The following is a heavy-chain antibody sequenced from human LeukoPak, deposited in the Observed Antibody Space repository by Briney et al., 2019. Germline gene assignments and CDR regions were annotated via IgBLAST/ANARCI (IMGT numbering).Heavy chain of an antibody. J-gene: IGHJ4*02. D-gene: IGHD4/OR15-4a*01. CDR1: GYTFTNYG. V-gene: IGHV1-18*04. Sequence: GASVKVSCKASGYTFTNYGISWVRQAPGQGLEWMGWISAYNGNTNYAQRLQGRVTVTTETSTSTAYMELRSLRPDDTAIYYSARKPTAYPNDYWGQGTLVTVSS. CDR3: ARKPTAYPNDY. CDR2: ISAYNGNT.